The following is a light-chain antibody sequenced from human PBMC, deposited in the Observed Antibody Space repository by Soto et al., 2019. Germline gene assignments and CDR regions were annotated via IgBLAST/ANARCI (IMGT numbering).Light chain of an antibody. CDR1: QGIGNY. CDR3: QQLDSMPIT. CDR2: DAS. J-gene: IGKJ5*01. V-gene: IGKV1-13*02. Sequence: IQMTQSPSSLSASVGDRVTITCRASQGIGNYLAWYQQKPGKVPKLLIYDASSLESGVPSRFSGSGSGTDFVLTISSLQPEDSATYYCQQLDSMPITFGQGTRLEIK.